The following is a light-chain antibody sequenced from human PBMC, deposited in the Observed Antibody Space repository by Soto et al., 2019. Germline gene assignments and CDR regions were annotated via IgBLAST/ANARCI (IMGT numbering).Light chain of an antibody. CDR3: QQNYRATPWT. J-gene: IGKJ1*01. Sequence: DIQMTQSPSSLSASVGDRITITCRASQSISRYLNWYQHKPGKAPKLLINAASSLERGVASRFSGGGSGTDFTLNISSLQPDDFATYYCQQNYRATPWTFGQGTKVDNK. CDR1: QSISRY. V-gene: IGKV1-39*01. CDR2: AAS.